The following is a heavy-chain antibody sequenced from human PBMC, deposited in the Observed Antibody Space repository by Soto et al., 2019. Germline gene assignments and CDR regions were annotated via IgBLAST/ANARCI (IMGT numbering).Heavy chain of an antibody. J-gene: IGHJ6*01. CDR2: IKSKSDGGTT. CDR1: GFTLSNAW. CDR3: ARKAGTGAYYYYYGMDV. Sequence: GGSLRLSCAASGFTLSNAWMSWVRQAPGKGLEWVGRIKSKSDGGTTDYAAPVNGRFTISRDDSKNTLYLQMNSLKTEDKAVYYCARKAGTGAYYYYYGMDVWGQGTTVTVSS. V-gene: IGHV3-15*01. D-gene: IGHD6-19*01.